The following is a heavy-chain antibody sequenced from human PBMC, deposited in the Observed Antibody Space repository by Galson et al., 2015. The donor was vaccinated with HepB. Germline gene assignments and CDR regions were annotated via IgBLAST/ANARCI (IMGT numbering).Heavy chain of an antibody. D-gene: IGHD3-3*01. J-gene: IGHJ4*02. CDR3: ARGRGFLIDY. CDR2: MNQDGSAR. Sequence: SLRLSCAASGFTFRDHYMTWVRQAPGKGLEWVAVMNQDGSARHYVDSVKGRFTISRDSAKNSLYLQMNSLRAEDTAVYFCARGRGFLIDYWGQGTLVSASS. CDR1: GFTFRDHY. V-gene: IGHV3-7*03.